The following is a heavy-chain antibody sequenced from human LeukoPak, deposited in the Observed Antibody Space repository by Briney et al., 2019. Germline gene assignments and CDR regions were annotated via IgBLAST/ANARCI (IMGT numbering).Heavy chain of an antibody. Sequence: GGSLRLSCAASGFTFSSCGMHWVRQAPGKGLEWVAFIRYDGSSKYYADSVKGRFTISRDNSKNTLYLQMNSLRAEDTAVYYCASPGYSSGWYYFDYWGQGTLVTVSS. V-gene: IGHV3-30*02. D-gene: IGHD6-19*01. CDR1: GFTFSSCG. CDR3: ASPGYSSGWYYFDY. J-gene: IGHJ4*02. CDR2: IRYDGSSK.